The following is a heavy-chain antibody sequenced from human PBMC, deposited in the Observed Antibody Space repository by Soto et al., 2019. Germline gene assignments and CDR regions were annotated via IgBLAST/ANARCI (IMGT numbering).Heavy chain of an antibody. CDR3: ARDEVPAANWLDR. D-gene: IGHD2-2*01. V-gene: IGHV1-18*01. CDR2: ISGYNGNT. J-gene: IGHJ5*02. CDR1: GYIIINYG. Sequence: GASVKVSCKASGYIIINYGITWVRQAPGQGLEWMGWISGYNGNTKYADKLQGRVTMTTDASTTTAYMELRSLRSDDTAVYYCARDEVPAANWLDRWGQGTLVTVSS.